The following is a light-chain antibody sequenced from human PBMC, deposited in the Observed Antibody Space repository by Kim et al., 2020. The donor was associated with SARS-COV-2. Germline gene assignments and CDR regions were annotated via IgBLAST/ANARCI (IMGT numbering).Light chain of an antibody. J-gene: IGKJ1*01. CDR3: QQYDTVPRT. CDR1: QGISIC. V-gene: IGKV1D-16*01. Sequence: DIQMTQSPSSLSASVGDRVTITCPAGQGISICLAWYQQKPERAPKLLIYDASSLEIGVPSRFIGSGSGTYFTLTISSLQPEDFATYYCQQYDTVPRTFGEGTKVDIK. CDR2: DAS.